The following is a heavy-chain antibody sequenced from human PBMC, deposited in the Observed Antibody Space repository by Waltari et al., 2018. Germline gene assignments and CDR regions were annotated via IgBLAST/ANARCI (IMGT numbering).Heavy chain of an antibody. Sequence: QVQLQESGPGLVKPSETLSLTCTVSGGSIRNYYWSWLRQPAGTGLEWIGRIYPSGNTNYNPSLESRVTMSADTSKNQFSLRLTSVTAADTAVYYCARASYGDYGGLGYWGQGSLVTVSS. J-gene: IGHJ4*02. D-gene: IGHD4-17*01. CDR1: GGSIRNYY. CDR3: ARASYGDYGGLGY. CDR2: IYPSGNT. V-gene: IGHV4-4*07.